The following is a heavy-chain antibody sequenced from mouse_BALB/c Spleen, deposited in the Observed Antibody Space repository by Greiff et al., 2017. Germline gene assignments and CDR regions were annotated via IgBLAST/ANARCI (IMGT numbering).Heavy chain of an antibody. J-gene: IGHJ3*01. CDR3: ARPGFSWFAY. Sequence: DVQLVESGGGLVQPGGSRKLSCAASGFTFSSFGMHWVRQAPEKGLEWVAYISSGSSTIYYADTVKGRFTISRDNPKNTLFLQMTSLRSEDTAMYYCARPGFSWFAYWGQGTLVTVSA. CDR1: GFTFSSFG. V-gene: IGHV5-17*02. CDR2: ISSGSSTI.